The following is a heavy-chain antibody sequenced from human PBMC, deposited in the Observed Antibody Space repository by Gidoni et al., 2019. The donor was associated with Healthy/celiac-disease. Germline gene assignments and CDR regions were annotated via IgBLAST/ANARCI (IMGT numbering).Heavy chain of an antibody. CDR2: ISSSSSTI. CDR1: GFTFSRYS. Sequence: EVQLVESGGGLVQPGGSLRLSCAASGFTFSRYSLHWVRQAPGKGLEWVSYISSSSSTIYYADSVKGRFTISRDNAKNSLYLQMNSLRAEDTAVYYCARERVTFGGVIVIGDASDIWGQGTMVTVSS. D-gene: IGHD3-16*02. V-gene: IGHV3-48*01. CDR3: ARERVTFGGVIVIGDASDI. J-gene: IGHJ3*02.